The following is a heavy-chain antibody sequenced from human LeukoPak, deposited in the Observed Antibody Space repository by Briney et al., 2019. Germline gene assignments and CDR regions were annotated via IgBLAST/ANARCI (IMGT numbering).Heavy chain of an antibody. J-gene: IGHJ4*02. CDR2: ISSSGATI. V-gene: IGHV3-48*03. CDR1: GFTFSTYE. CDR3: AREGSLLFFDY. D-gene: IGHD2-15*01. Sequence: GGSLKLSCAASGFTFSTYEMNWVRQAPGKGLEWVSYISSSGATIPYADSVKGRFTISRDNAKNSLYLQMNSPRAEDTAVYYCAREGSLLFFDYWGQGTLVTVSS.